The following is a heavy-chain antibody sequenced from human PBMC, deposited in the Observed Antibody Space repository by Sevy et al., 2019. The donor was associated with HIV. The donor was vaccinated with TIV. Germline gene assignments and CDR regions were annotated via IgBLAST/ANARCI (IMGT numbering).Heavy chain of an antibody. Sequence: GGSLRLSCAASGFTFSSYAMSWVRQAPGKGLEWVSAISGSGLITYYAASVKGRFTSSRDNSKNTLYLQMNSLRAEDPAVYYCAKEGQGEYYDSSGSFDYWGQGTLVTVSS. CDR3: AKEGQGEYYDSSGSFDY. V-gene: IGHV3-23*01. J-gene: IGHJ4*02. CDR2: ISGSGLIT. D-gene: IGHD3-22*01. CDR1: GFTFSSYA.